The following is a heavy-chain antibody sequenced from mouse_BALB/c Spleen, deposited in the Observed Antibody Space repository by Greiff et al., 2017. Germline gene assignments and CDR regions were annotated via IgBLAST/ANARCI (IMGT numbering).Heavy chain of an antibody. Sequence: EVQLQQSGPDLVKPSQSLSLTCTATGYSITSGYSWHWIRQFPGNKLEWMGYIHYSGSTNYNPSLKSRISITRDTSKNQFFLQLNSVTTEDTATYYCATVRGNYAMDYWGQGTSVTVSS. CDR1: GYSITSGYS. CDR2: IHYSGST. CDR3: ATVRGNYAMDY. V-gene: IGHV3-1*02. J-gene: IGHJ4*01.